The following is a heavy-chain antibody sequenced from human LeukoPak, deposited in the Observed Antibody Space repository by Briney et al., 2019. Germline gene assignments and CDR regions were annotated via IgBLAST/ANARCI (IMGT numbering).Heavy chain of an antibody. CDR3: ARGRFDSSGYYFGPIYYFDY. Sequence: PSETLSLTCAVYGGSFSGYCWSWIRQPPGKGLEWIGEINHSGSTNYNPSLKSRVTIPVDTSKNQFSLKLSSVTAADTAVYYCARGRFDSSGYYFGPIYYFDYWGEGTLVTVSS. J-gene: IGHJ4*02. CDR1: GGSFSGYC. D-gene: IGHD3-22*01. V-gene: IGHV4-34*01. CDR2: INHSGST.